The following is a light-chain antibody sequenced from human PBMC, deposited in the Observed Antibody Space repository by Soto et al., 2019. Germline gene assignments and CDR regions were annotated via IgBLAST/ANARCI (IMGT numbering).Light chain of an antibody. CDR1: QSLLHSNGYNY. Sequence: DIVMTQSPLSLPVTPGEPASISCRSSQSLLHSNGYNYLDWYLQKPGQSPQLLIYLGSNPASGVPDRFSGSGSGTYFTLQISRVEAEDVGVYYCMQALQTWTFGQGTKVEIK. CDR3: MQALQTWT. V-gene: IGKV2-28*01. CDR2: LGS. J-gene: IGKJ1*01.